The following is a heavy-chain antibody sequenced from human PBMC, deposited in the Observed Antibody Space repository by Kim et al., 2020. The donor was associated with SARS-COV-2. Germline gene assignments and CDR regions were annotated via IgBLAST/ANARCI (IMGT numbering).Heavy chain of an antibody. V-gene: IGHV3-23*01. CDR2: ISGSGSDT. Sequence: GGSLRLSCAASGFTFSSFDMSWVRQAPGKGLEWVSDISGSGSDTYYDASVKGRFTISRDNSKNSLYLQLNSLRADDTAVYYCAKEGGSSYWTPFVDYWGQGTVVTVSS. CDR3: AKEGGSSYWTPFVDY. CDR1: GFTFSSFD. D-gene: IGHD2-15*01. J-gene: IGHJ4*02.